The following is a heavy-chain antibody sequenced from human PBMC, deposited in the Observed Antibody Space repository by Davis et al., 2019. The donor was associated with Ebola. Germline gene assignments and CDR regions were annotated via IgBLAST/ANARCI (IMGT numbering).Heavy chain of an antibody. CDR3: ASDNCTGGVCYRSDAFDI. D-gene: IGHD2-8*02. Sequence: PGGSLSLSCAVSGITVSSTYMRWVRQAPGKGLEWVSVIYSGGSTYYADSVKGRFTISRHNSKNTLYLQMNSLRAEDTAVYYCASDNCTGGVCYRSDAFDIWGQGTMVTVSS. CDR1: GITVSSTY. J-gene: IGHJ3*02. V-gene: IGHV3-53*04. CDR2: IYSGGST.